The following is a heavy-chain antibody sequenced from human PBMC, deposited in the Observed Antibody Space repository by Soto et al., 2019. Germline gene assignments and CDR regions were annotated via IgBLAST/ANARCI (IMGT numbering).Heavy chain of an antibody. D-gene: IGHD1-26*01. J-gene: IGHJ4*02. Sequence: ASVTVSCQASGYTFTSYYMHWVRQAPGQGLEWMGIINPSGGSTSYAQKFQGRVTMTRDTSTSTVYMELSSLRSEDTAVYYCARDLSSVSGDDYWGQGTLVTVSS. CDR1: GYTFTSYY. V-gene: IGHV1-46*01. CDR2: INPSGGST. CDR3: ARDLSSVSGDDY.